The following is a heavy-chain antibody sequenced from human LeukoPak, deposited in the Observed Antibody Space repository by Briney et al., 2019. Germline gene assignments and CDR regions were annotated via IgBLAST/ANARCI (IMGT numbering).Heavy chain of an antibody. CDR1: GGSISNSY. CDR3: AREHFNFYDSSGFLIWFDP. J-gene: IGHJ5*02. CDR2: IYYSGSA. Sequence: PSETLSLTCTVSGGSISNSYWSWVRQPPGKGLEWIGYIYYSGSAYYNPSLKSRVTMSVDKSKNQFSLKLSSVTSADTAVYFCAREHFNFYDSSGFLIWFDPWGQGTLVTVSS. D-gene: IGHD3-22*01. V-gene: IGHV4-59*01.